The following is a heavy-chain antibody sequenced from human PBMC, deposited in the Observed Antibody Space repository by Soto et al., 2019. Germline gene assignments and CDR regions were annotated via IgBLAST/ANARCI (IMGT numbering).Heavy chain of an antibody. Sequence: QLQLQESGPGLVKPSETLSLTCTVSGGSISSSSYYWGWIRQPPGKGLEWIGSIYYSGSTYYNPSLKSRVTIAVDTSKNQSSLKLSSVTAADTAVYYCARHGPGYSGYDSDWFDPWGQGTLVTVSS. CDR2: IYYSGST. CDR3: ARHGPGYSGYDSDWFDP. V-gene: IGHV4-39*01. D-gene: IGHD5-12*01. J-gene: IGHJ5*02. CDR1: GGSISSSSYY.